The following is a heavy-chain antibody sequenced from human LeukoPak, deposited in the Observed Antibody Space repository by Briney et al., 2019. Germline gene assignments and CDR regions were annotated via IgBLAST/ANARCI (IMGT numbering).Heavy chain of an antibody. J-gene: IGHJ3*02. CDR2: IIPIFGIA. CDR3: AKSPVVVTALGAFDI. D-gene: IGHD2-21*02. V-gene: IGHV1-69*04. Sequence: SVKVSCTASGGTFSSYAISWVRQAPGQGLEWMGRIIPIFGIANYAQKFQGRVTITADKSTSTAYMELSSLRSEDTAVYYCAKSPVVVTALGAFDIWGQGTMVTVSS. CDR1: GGTFSSYA.